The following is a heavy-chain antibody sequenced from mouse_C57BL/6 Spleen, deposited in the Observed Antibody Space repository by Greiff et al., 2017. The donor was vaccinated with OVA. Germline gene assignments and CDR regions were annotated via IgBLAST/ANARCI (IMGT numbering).Heavy chain of an antibody. CDR3: TRARGDWYFDV. D-gene: IGHD1-2*01. Sequence: DVQLQESGTVLARPGASVKMSCKTSGYTFTSYWMHWVKQRPGKGLEWIGAIYPGNSDTSSNQKLKGKAKLTAVTSASTVYMELSIRTKEDAAVYFCTRARGDWYFDVWGTGTTVTVSS. CDR2: IYPGNSDT. J-gene: IGHJ1*03. V-gene: IGHV1-5*01. CDR1: GYTFTSYW.